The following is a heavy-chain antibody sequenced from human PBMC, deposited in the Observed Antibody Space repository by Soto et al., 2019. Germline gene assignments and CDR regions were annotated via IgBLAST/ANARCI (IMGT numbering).Heavy chain of an antibody. V-gene: IGHV1-46*03. Sequence: ASVKVSCKASGYTFTSYYMHWVRQAPGQGLEWMGIINPSGGSTSYAQKFQGRVTMTRDTSTSTVYMELSSLRSEDTAVYYCARVYCSGGSCYSIDYWGQGTLVTVSS. J-gene: IGHJ4*02. CDR2: INPSGGST. CDR1: GYTFTSYY. D-gene: IGHD2-15*01. CDR3: ARVYCSGGSCYSIDY.